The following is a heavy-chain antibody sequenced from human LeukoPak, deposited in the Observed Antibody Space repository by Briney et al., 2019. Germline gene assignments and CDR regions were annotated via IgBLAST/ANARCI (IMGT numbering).Heavy chain of an antibody. V-gene: IGHV3-9*01. CDR1: GFTFSDHY. Sequence: GGSLRLSCVASGFTFSDHYMHWVRQAPGKGLEWVSGISWNSGSIGYADSVKGRFTISRDNAKNSLYLQMNSLRAEDTALYYCAKDTDGAAAGTTWGHWGQGTLVTVSS. J-gene: IGHJ4*02. D-gene: IGHD6-13*01. CDR3: AKDTDGAAAGTTWGH. CDR2: ISWNSGSI.